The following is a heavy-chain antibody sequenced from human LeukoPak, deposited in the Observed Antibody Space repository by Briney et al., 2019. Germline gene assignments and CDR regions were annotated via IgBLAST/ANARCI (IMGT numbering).Heavy chain of an antibody. J-gene: IGHJ4*02. CDR2: IQFDGSKI. Sequence: GGSLRLSCVASGFTFNTHGMHWVRQAPGKGLEWVAFIQFDGSKIDYADSVKGRFTISRDNSENTLYLQMNSLRAEDTAVYYCARTLGTIFGVVLQGPFDYWGQGTLVTVSS. D-gene: IGHD3-3*01. CDR1: GFTFNTHG. V-gene: IGHV3-30*02. CDR3: ARTLGTIFGVVLQGPFDY.